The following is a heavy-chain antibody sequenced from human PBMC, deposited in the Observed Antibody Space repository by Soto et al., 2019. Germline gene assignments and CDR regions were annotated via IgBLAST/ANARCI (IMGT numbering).Heavy chain of an antibody. CDR3: ARVASSGWYGSLGY. CDR2: INAGNGNT. D-gene: IGHD6-19*01. V-gene: IGHV1-3*05. J-gene: IGHJ4*02. CDR1: GYTFTSYA. Sequence: QVQLVQSGAEEKKPGASVKVSCKASGYTFTSYAMHWVRQAPGQRLEWMGWINAGNGNTKYSQKFQGRVTRTMDTSASTAYMELSSLRSEDTAVYYCARVASSGWYGSLGYWGQGTLVTVSS.